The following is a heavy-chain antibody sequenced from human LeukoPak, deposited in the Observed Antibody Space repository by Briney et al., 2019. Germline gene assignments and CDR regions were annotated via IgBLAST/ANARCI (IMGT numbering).Heavy chain of an antibody. Sequence: GGSLRLSCAASGFTFSSYAMHWVRQAPGKGLEWVAVISYDGSNKYYADSVKGRFTISRDNSKNTLYLQMNSLRAEDTAVYYCARVALAARPKDEFDYWGQGTLVTVSS. V-gene: IGHV3-30-3*01. J-gene: IGHJ4*02. CDR1: GFTFSSYA. D-gene: IGHD6-6*01. CDR3: ARVALAARPKDEFDY. CDR2: ISYDGSNK.